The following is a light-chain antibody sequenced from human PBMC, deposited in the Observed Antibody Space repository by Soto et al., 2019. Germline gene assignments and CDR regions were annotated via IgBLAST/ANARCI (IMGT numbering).Light chain of an antibody. CDR2: ATS. Sequence: QSAPTPSLSPGDRATLSCRASQSVSFKLAWYQQKPGKAPSLLIYATSSLQSGIPARFSGSGSGTDFTLTISSLQSEDFAAYYCQQYYSSPRTFGQGTKVDIK. V-gene: IGKV1-39*01. CDR1: QSVSFK. J-gene: IGKJ1*01. CDR3: QQYYSSPRT.